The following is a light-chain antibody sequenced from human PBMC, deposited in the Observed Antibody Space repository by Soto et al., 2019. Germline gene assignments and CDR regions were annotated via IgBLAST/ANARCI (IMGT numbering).Light chain of an antibody. J-gene: IGLJ1*01. CDR1: STDVNGHNY. CDR3: CSYTSGTSV. V-gene: IGLV2-14*01. Sequence: QCALTQPASVSGSPGQSITISCTGTSTDVNGHNYVSWYQQHPGKAPKVIIYEVTNRPSGISHRFSGSKSGNTASLTISGLQAEDEADYYCCSYTSGTSVFGTGTKLTVL. CDR2: EVT.